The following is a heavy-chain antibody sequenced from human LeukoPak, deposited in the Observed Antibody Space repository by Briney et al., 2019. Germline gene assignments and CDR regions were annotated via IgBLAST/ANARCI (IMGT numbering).Heavy chain of an antibody. J-gene: IGHJ6*03. CDR3: ARATMVRGVLHYYYYMDV. CDR2: MNPNSGNT. D-gene: IGHD3-10*01. Sequence: ASVKVSCKASGYTFTSYDINWVRQATGQGLEWMGWMNPNSGNTGYAQKFQGRVTMTRNTSISTAYMELSSLRSEDTAVYYCARATMVRGVLHYYYYMDVWGKGTTVTISS. V-gene: IGHV1-8*01. CDR1: GYTFTSYD.